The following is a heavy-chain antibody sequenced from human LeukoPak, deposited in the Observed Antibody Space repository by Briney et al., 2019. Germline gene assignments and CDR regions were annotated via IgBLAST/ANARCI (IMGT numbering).Heavy chain of an antibody. J-gene: IGHJ6*03. CDR2: ISSSSSTI. CDR3: ARDPHYDFWSGYPTSYYYYYYYMDV. CDR1: GFTFSSYS. D-gene: IGHD3-3*01. Sequence: GGSLRLSCAASGFTFSSYSMNWVRQAPGKGLEWVSYISSSSSTIYYADSVKGRFTISRDNAKNSLYLQMNSLRAEDTAVYYCARDPHYDFWSGYPTSYYYYYYYMDVWGKGTTVTVSS. V-gene: IGHV3-48*04.